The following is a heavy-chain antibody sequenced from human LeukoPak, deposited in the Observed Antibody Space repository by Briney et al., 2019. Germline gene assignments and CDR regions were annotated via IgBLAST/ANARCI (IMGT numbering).Heavy chain of an antibody. CDR3: ARGRYESTRLSAYYYYYMDV. D-gene: IGHD1-14*01. V-gene: IGHV4-4*07. Sequence: SETLSLTCTVSGGSISSYYWSWIRQPAGKGLEWIGRIYTSGSTIYNPSLKSRVTMSVDTSKNQFTLKLSSVTAADTAVYYCARGRYESTRLSAYYYYYMDVWGKGTTVTVSS. CDR2: IYTSGST. CDR1: GGSISSYY. J-gene: IGHJ6*03.